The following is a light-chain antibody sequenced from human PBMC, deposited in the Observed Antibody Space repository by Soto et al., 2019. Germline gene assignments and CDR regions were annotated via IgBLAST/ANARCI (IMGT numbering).Light chain of an antibody. J-gene: IGKJ4*01. V-gene: IGKV3-20*01. CDR1: QSVSSTY. CDR3: QHYGSLVLT. Sequence: TQSPSTLSASVGDRVTITCRASQSVSSTYLAWYQQKPGQAPRLLIYGASSRATGIPDRFSGSGSGTDFTLTISRLEPEDFAVYYCQHYGSLVLTFGGGTKVEIK. CDR2: GAS.